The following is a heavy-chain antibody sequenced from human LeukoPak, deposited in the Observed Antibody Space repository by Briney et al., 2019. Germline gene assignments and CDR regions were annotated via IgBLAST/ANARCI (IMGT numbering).Heavy chain of an antibody. CDR1: GLTFNTYW. V-gene: IGHV3-7*01. J-gene: IGHJ4*01. CDR3: ARDAQRGFDYTNSLQY. D-gene: IGHD4-11*01. Sequence: GGSLRLSCAASGLTFNTYWMNWVRQAPGKGLEWVVTIKQDGSEKYYLGSVKGRFTISRDNAKNSLYLQMNSLRVEDTALYYCARDAQRGFDYTNSLQYWGHGTLVTVSS. CDR2: IKQDGSEK.